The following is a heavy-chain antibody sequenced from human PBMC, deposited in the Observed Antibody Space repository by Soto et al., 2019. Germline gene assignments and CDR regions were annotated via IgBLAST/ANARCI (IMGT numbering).Heavy chain of an antibody. CDR3: ASYYYDCSGYYPAGY. J-gene: IGHJ4*02. CDR2: INPNSGGT. CDR1: GYTFTGYY. Sequence: ASVKVSCKASGYTFTGYYMHWVRQAPGQGLEWMGWINPNSGGTNYAQKFQGRVTMTRDTSISTAYMELSRLRSDDTAVYYCASYYYDCSGYYPAGYWGQGTLVTVSS. V-gene: IGHV1-2*02. D-gene: IGHD3-22*01.